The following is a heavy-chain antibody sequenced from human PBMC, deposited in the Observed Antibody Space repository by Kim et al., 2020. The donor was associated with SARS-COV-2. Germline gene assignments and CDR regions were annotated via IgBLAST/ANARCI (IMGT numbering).Heavy chain of an antibody. D-gene: IGHD6-13*01. J-gene: IGHJ4*02. V-gene: IGHV4-34*01. CDR1: GGSFSGYY. CDR3: ARGAPAAAGPAFFDY. CDR2: INHSGST. Sequence: SETLSLTCAVYGGSFSGYYWSWIRQPPGKGLEWIGEINHSGSTNYNPSLKSRVTISVDTSKNQFSLKLSSVTAADTAVYYCARGAPAAAGPAFFDYWGQGTLVTVSS.